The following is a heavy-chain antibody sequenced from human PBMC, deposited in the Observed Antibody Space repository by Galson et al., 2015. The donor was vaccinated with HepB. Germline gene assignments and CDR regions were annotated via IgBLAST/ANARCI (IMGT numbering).Heavy chain of an antibody. CDR1: GFSFNSLG. Sequence: SLRLSCAASGFSFNSLGMHWVRQAPGKGLEWVAMIWNDSGHEYFADSVKGRFTVSRDTSKNTLYLRLNGLRAEDTAVYYCVRGSAHDGFDLWGQGTLVSVSS. CDR3: VRGSAHDGFDL. D-gene: IGHD1-26*01. CDR2: IWNDSGHE. J-gene: IGHJ3*01. V-gene: IGHV3-33*01.